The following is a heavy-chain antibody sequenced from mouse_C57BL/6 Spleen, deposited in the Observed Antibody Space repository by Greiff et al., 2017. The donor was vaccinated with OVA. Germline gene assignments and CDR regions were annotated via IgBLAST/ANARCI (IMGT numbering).Heavy chain of an antibody. Sequence: VQLQESGAELVKPGASVKMSCKASGYTFTSYWITWVKQRPGQGLEWIGDIYPGSGSTKYNEKFKSKATLTVDTSSSTAYMQLSSLTSEDSAVYYCARSLRGYAMDYWGQGTSVTVSS. J-gene: IGHJ4*01. CDR3: ARSLRGYAMDY. CDR1: GYTFTSYW. V-gene: IGHV1-55*01. CDR2: IYPGSGST.